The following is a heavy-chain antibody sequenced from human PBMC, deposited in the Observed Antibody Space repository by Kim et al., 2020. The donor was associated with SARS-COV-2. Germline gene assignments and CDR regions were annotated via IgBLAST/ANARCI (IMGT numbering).Heavy chain of an antibody. CDR3: ARGREYYDSSGGLVDY. J-gene: IGHJ4*02. D-gene: IGHD3-22*01. Sequence: SETLSLTCTVSGGSISSGDYYWSWIRQPPGKGLEWIGYIYYSGSTYYNPSLKSRVTISVDTSKNQFSLKLSSVTAADTAVYYCARGREYYDSSGGLVDYWGQGTLVTVSS. V-gene: IGHV4-30-4*01. CDR1: GGSISSGDYY. CDR2: IYYSGST.